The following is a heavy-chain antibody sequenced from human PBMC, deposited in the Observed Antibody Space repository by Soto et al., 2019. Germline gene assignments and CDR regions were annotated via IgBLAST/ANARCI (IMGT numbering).Heavy chain of an antibody. Sequence: SETLSLTCTVSGGSISSSSYYWGWIRQPPGKGLEWIGSIYYSGSTYYNPSLKSRVTISVDTSKNQFSLKLSSVTAADTAVYYCARRDTPKKYFDYWGQGTLVTVSS. CDR1: GGSISSSSYY. D-gene: IGHD5-18*01. CDR3: ARRDTPKKYFDY. V-gene: IGHV4-39*01. CDR2: IYYSGST. J-gene: IGHJ4*02.